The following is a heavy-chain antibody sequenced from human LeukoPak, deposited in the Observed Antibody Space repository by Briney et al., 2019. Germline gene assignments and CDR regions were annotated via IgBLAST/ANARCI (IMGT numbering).Heavy chain of an antibody. D-gene: IGHD2-21*02. V-gene: IGHV4-59*08. CDR3: ARHARKRLTSNWDF. Sequence: SETLSLTCTVSGGSISSYYWSWIRQPPGKGLEWIGYIHYSGSTNYNPSLKSRVIISLDTSKNQFSLRLSSVTAADTAVYYCARHARKRLTSNWDFWGQGTLVTVSS. CDR2: IHYSGST. CDR1: GGSISSYY. J-gene: IGHJ4*02.